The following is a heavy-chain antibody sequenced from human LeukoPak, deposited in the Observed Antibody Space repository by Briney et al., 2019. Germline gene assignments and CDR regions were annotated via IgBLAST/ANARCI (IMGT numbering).Heavy chain of an antibody. D-gene: IGHD6-19*01. V-gene: IGHV1-69*13. CDR1: GGTFSSYA. Sequence: SVKVSCKASGGTFSSYAISWVRQAPGQGLEWMGGIIPIFGTANYAQKFQGRVTITAHESTSTAYMELSSLRSEDTAVYYCARARGWDDAFDIWGQGTMVTVSS. CDR3: ARARGWDDAFDI. J-gene: IGHJ3*02. CDR2: IIPIFGTA.